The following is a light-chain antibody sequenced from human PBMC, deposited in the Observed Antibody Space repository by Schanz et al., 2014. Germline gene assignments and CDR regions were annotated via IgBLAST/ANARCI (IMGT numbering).Light chain of an antibody. J-gene: IGLJ3*02. CDR1: SSDVGGYNY. V-gene: IGLV2-14*03. Sequence: QSALTQPASVSGSPGQWITISCTGTSSDVGGYNYVSWYQHHPCKAPKVMIYDVNNRPSGVSNRFSGANASNKASRTISGRQAEDEADFYCGSYPTATPRGFGRGAKLLVL. CDR2: DVN. CDR3: GSYPTATPRG.